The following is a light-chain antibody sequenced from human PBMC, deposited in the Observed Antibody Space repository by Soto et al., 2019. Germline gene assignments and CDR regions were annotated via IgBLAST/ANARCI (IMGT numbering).Light chain of an antibody. V-gene: IGKV1-17*01. CDR2: GAS. CDR1: QGIRKD. J-gene: IGKJ4*01. Sequence: DIQMTQSPSSLSASVGDRVTITCRASQGIRKDLCWYQQRPGKAPKRPIFGASSLQSGVPSRFSGSASGTEFTLTISSLQPEDFATYFCLQHNSYPLTFGGGTKVELK. CDR3: LQHNSYPLT.